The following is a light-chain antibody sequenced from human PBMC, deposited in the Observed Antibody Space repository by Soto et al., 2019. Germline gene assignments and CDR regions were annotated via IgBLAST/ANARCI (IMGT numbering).Light chain of an antibody. J-gene: IGKJ3*01. CDR3: QQYSSLSA. Sequence: DIQMTQSPSTLSASVGDSVIITCRASQTIGSWLAWYQQKPGKVPKLLIHKASSLESGVSSRFSGSGSGTEFTLTIRCLQPDDFATYYCQQYSSLSAFGPGTKVDIK. CDR1: QTIGSW. CDR2: KAS. V-gene: IGKV1-5*03.